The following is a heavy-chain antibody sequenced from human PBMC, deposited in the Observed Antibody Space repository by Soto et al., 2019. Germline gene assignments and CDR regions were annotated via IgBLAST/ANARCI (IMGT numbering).Heavy chain of an antibody. J-gene: IGHJ4*02. V-gene: IGHV1-18*04. CDR3: AKDQLGSTTNDF. CDR1: GYTFSNYG. D-gene: IGHD4-17*01. Sequence: QVQLVQSGAEVKKPGASVKVSCKASGYTFSNYGITWVRQAPGQGLEQMGWISAYNGNTNFGQKFQDRVTMTRDISTRTAYVELRSLRSDDTAVYYCAKDQLGSTTNDFWGQGTLVTVSS. CDR2: ISAYNGNT.